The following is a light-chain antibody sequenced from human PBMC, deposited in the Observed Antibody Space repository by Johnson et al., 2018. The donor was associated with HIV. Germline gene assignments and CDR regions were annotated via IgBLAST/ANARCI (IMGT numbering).Light chain of an antibody. CDR2: DNN. V-gene: IGLV1-51*01. CDR1: NSDIGNNY. CDR3: GTWDNSLSTGAV. J-gene: IGLJ1*01. Sequence: QSVLTQPPSVSAAPGQKVTISCSGSNSDIGNNYVSWYQQLPETVPKLLIYDNNKRPSGIPDRFSGSKSGTSATLGIAGLQTGDEADYYCGTWDNSLSTGAVFGTGTKVTVL.